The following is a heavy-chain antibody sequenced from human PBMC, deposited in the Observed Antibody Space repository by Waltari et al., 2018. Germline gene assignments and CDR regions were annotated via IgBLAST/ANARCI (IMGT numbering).Heavy chain of an antibody. D-gene: IGHD1-7*01. CDR2: ISYDGSNK. CDR1: GGSISSSS. CDR3: ARERGWNYDGHDAFDI. V-gene: IGHV3-30-3*01. J-gene: IGHJ3*02. Sequence: QLQLQESGPGLVKPSETLSLTCTVSGGSISSSSYYWGWIRQPPGKGLEWVAVISYDGSNKYYADSVKGRFTISRDNSKNTLYLQMNSLRAEDTAVYYCARERGWNYDGHDAFDIWGQGTMVTVSS.